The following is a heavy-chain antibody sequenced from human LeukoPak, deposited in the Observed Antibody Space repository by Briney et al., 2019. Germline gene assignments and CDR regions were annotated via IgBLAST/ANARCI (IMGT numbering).Heavy chain of an antibody. D-gene: IGHD1-26*01. CDR2: ISSSSSYI. CDR3: ARITRYSGSYKGLSGAFDI. Sequence: PGGSLRLSCAASGFTFSSYSMNWVRQAPGKGLEWVSSISSSSSYIYYADSVKGRFTISRDNAKNSLYLQMNSLRAEDTAVYYCARITRYSGSYKGLSGAFDIWGQGTMVTVSS. CDR1: GFTFSSYS. J-gene: IGHJ3*02. V-gene: IGHV3-21*01.